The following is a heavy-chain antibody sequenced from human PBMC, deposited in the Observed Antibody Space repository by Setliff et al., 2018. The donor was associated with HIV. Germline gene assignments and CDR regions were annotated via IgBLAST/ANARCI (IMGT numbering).Heavy chain of an antibody. J-gene: IGHJ4*02. D-gene: IGHD2-15*01. CDR1: GYTFTSYY. CDR2: MNPNGRST. CDR3: ARVYCSISTCDDEYFFDY. V-gene: IGHV1-46*01. Sequence: GASVKVSCKASGYTFTSYYIHWLRQVPGQGLEWMGVMNPNGRSTDFAQKFQGRLSLTTDTSTNTVYLELNSLRSDDTAVYYCARVYCSISTCDDEYFFDYWARELWSPSPQ.